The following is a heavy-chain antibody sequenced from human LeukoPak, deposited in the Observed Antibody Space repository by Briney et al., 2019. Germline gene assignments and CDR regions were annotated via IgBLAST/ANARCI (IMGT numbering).Heavy chain of an antibody. J-gene: IGHJ5*02. Sequence: SETLSLTCSVSGGSISSYYWSWIRQPPGKGLEWIGHIYYSGSTNYNPSLKSRVTISIDTSKNQFSLWLSSVTAADTAVYYCARTAVGEYNWFDPWGQGTLVTVSS. CDR3: ARTAVGEYNWFDP. CDR1: GGSISSYY. CDR2: IYYSGST. D-gene: IGHD3-16*01. V-gene: IGHV4-59*12.